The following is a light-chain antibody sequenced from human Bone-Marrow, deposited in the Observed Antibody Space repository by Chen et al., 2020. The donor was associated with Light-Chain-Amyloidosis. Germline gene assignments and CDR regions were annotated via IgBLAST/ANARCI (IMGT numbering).Light chain of an antibody. CDR3: QQRADWPPLT. V-gene: IGKV3-11*01. CDR1: QNINNF. Sequence: EIVLTQSPATLSLSPGERATLSCRASQNINNFLAWYQQKPGQAPRLLIYDASNRATGIPARFSGRGSGTDFILTISSLEPEDFAVYYCQQRADWPPLTFGGGTKVEIK. CDR2: DAS. J-gene: IGKJ4*01.